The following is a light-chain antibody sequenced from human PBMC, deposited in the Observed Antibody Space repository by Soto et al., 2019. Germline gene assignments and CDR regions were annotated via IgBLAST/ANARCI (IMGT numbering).Light chain of an antibody. V-gene: IGLV2-14*01. CDR2: DVS. CDR3: SSYTSSSTRV. Sequence: QSALTQPASVSGSPGQSITISCTGTSSDVGGYNYVSWYQQHPGKSPKLMIYDVSNRPLGVSNRFSGSKSGHTAFLTISGLQAEDEADYYCSSYTSSSTRVFGGGIKLTVL. J-gene: IGLJ2*01. CDR1: SSDVGGYNY.